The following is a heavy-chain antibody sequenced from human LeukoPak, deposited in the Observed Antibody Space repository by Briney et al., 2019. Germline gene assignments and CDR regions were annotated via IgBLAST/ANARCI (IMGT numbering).Heavy chain of an antibody. D-gene: IGHD1-26*01. CDR2: INPSGSST. J-gene: IGHJ5*02. V-gene: IGHV1-46*01. CDR1: GYTFTSYY. Sequence: VASVKVSCKASGYTFTSYYMHWVRQAPGQGLEWMGLINPSGSSTIYAQKFQGRVTMTRDMSTSTDYMEPSSLRSEDTAVYYCARDNSVGDYAWWFDPWGQGTLVTVSS. CDR3: ARDNSVGDYAWWFDP.